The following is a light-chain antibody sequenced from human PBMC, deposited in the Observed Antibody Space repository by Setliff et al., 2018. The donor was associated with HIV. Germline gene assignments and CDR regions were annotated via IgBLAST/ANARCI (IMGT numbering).Light chain of an antibody. J-gene: IGLJ1*01. CDR1: SSDIAIYNF. CDR3: SSYTSSSTLV. Sequence: QSVQTQPASVSGSPGQSITISCTGTSSDIAIYNFVSWYQHHPGKAPKLIIYDVSNRPSGVSNRFSGSKSGNTASLTISGLQAEDEADYYCSSYTSSSTLVFGTGTKVTVL. V-gene: IGLV2-14*03. CDR2: DVS.